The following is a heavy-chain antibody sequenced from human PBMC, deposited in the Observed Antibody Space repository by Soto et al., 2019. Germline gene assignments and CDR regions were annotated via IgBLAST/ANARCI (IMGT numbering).Heavy chain of an antibody. D-gene: IGHD3-22*01. CDR1: GYTFTSYG. CDR2: ISAYNGNT. J-gene: IGHJ4*02. CDR3: ARLWARYYYDSSGYYPYYFDY. Sequence: GASVKVSCKASGYTFTSYGISWVRQAPGQGXEWMGWISAYNGNTNYAQKLQGRVTMTTDTSTSTAYMELRSLRSDDTAVYYCARLWARYYYDSSGYYPYYFDYWGQGTLVTVSS. V-gene: IGHV1-18*04.